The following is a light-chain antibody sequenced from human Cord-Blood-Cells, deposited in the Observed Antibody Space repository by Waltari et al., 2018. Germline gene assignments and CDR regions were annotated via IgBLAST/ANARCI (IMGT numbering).Light chain of an antibody. V-gene: IGLV1-44*01. Sequence: QSVLTQPPSASRTPGQRVTIPCSGSSSTIGSNAVNCYQQLPGTAPKLLIYSNNQRPSGVPDRFSGSKSGTSASLAISGLQSEDEADYYCAAWDDSLNGPVFGGGTKLTVL. J-gene: IGLJ3*02. CDR2: SNN. CDR1: SSTIGSNA. CDR3: AAWDDSLNGPV.